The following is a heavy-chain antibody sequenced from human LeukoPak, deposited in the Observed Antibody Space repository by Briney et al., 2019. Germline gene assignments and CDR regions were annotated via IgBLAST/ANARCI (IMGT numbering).Heavy chain of an antibody. J-gene: IGHJ3*02. V-gene: IGHV3-21*01. D-gene: IGHD3-9*01. CDR2: ISSSSSYI. Sequence: GGSLRLSCAASGFTFSSYSMNWVRQAPGKGLEWVSSISSSSSYIYYADSVKGRFTISRDNAKNSLYLQMNSLRAEDTAVHYCARDTRYFDWLSPPLDAFDIWGQGTMVTVSS. CDR3: ARDTRYFDWLSPPLDAFDI. CDR1: GFTFSSYS.